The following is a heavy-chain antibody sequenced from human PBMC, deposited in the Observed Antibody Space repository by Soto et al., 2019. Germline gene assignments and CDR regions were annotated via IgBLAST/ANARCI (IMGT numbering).Heavy chain of an antibody. CDR1: AGTFSSYR. V-gene: IGHV1-69*13. D-gene: IGHD6-13*01. J-gene: IGHJ4*02. CDR2: IVPIYRTA. Sequence: SVKVSCKASAGTFSSYRINWVRQAPGQGLEWVGGIVPIYRTADYAQKFQGRVTITADESARTAYLEVRSLKSQDTAVYYCARDSGAKLSSSWGQGTLVTVSS. CDR3: ARDSGAKLSSS.